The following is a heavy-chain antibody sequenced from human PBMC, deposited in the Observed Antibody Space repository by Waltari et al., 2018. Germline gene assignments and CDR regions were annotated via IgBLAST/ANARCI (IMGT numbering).Heavy chain of an antibody. V-gene: IGHV3-74*01. D-gene: IGHD5-12*01. CDR2: INVDGGYI. CDR1: GFRFGDYW. J-gene: IGHJ4*02. Sequence: EVHLAESGGGVVQPGGSLRLSCTGSGFRFGDYWMHWVRQAPGKGLEWVSRINVDGGYISYGDSVKGRFTISRDNAKNTVFLQLNSLRADDTAVYFCARKAGSGYPYGPFYYDNWGQG. CDR3: ARKAGSGYPYGPFYYDN.